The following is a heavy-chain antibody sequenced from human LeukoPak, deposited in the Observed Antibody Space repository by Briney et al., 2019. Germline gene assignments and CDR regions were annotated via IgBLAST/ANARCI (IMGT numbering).Heavy chain of an antibody. CDR2: ISYDGNT. V-gene: IGHV4-31*03. CDR3: ARDVLVASSPDAFDV. Sequence: SEPLSLTCTVSGDSISSRGYSWTWIRRPPGKGLEWIGHISYDGNTSYNPSLKSRVTISVDASRNQFSLKLTSVTAADTAVYYCARDVLVASSPDAFDVWGQGTMVAVSS. J-gene: IGHJ3*01. CDR1: GDSISSRGYS. D-gene: IGHD5-12*01.